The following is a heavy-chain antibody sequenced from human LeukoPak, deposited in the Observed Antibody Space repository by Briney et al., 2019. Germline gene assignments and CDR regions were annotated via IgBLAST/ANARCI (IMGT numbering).Heavy chain of an antibody. D-gene: IGHD2-21*01. CDR3: ATGLVSAYEY. V-gene: IGHV3-74*01. J-gene: IGHJ4*02. CDR2: IHSDGINT. Sequence: GGSLRLSCAASGLTLTNYWMHWVRQAPGKGLVWVSRIHSDGINTVYADSVKGRFTISRDNAKNMSYLQMHSLRVEDTALYYCATGLVSAYEYWGQGTPVTVSS. CDR1: GLTLTNYW.